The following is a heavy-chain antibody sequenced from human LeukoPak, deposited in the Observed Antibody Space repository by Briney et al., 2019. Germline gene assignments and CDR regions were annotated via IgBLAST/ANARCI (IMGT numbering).Heavy chain of an antibody. CDR3: AKDGGDSSSWPTYFDY. Sequence: GGSLRLSCAASGFTFSSYSMNWVRQAPGKGLEWVAFIRYDGSNKYYADSVKGRFTISRDNSKNTLYLQMDSLRAEDTAVYYCAKDGGDSSSWPTYFDYWGQGTLVTVSS. CDR2: IRYDGSNK. J-gene: IGHJ4*02. CDR1: GFTFSSYS. V-gene: IGHV3-30*02. D-gene: IGHD6-13*01.